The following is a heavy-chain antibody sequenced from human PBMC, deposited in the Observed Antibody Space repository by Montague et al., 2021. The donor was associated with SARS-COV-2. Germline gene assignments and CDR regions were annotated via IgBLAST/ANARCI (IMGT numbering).Heavy chain of an antibody. D-gene: IGHD4-23*01. Sequence: SETLSLTCTVSGGSITGYYWSWLRRSPGKGLEWIAYIYGGGAVNYNPSLGSRVTISTDTSKNQLSLKVNSVTAADTAVYYCVRDRPYGGPRGAYDIWGQGTVVTVSS. CDR2: IYGGGAV. V-gene: IGHV4-59*01. CDR3: VRDRPYGGPRGAYDI. J-gene: IGHJ3*02. CDR1: GGSITGYY.